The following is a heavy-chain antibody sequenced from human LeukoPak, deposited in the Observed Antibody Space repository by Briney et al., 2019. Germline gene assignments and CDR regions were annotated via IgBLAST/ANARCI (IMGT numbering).Heavy chain of an antibody. Sequence: GGSLRLSCAASGFTFSSYGMHWVRQAPGKGLEWVAFIRYDGSNKYYADSVKGRFTISRDNSKNTLYLQMNSLRAEDTAVYYCAKDDGGYDANFDYWGQGTLVTVSS. V-gene: IGHV3-30*02. CDR2: IRYDGSNK. CDR3: AKDDGGYDANFDY. CDR1: GFTFSSYG. J-gene: IGHJ4*02. D-gene: IGHD5-12*01.